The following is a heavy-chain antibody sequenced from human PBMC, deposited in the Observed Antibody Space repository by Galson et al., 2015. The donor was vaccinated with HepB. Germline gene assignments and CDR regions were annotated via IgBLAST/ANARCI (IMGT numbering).Heavy chain of an antibody. CDR3: ARSLGGQWLDDNYFDP. J-gene: IGHJ5*02. D-gene: IGHD6-19*01. V-gene: IGHV5-51*01. CDR1: GYSFSTFW. Sequence: QSGAEVKKPGESLKISCRGSGYSFSTFWIVWVRQMPGKGLEWMGIIYPGDSDTRYSPSFQGQVTISVDKSISTAYLQWNSLKASDTATYYCARSLGGQWLDDNYFDPWGQGTLVTVSS. CDR2: IYPGDSDT.